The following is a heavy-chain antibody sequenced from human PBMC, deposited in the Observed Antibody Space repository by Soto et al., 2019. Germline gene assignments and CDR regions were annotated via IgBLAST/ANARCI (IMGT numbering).Heavy chain of an antibody. CDR1: GFTFSSYA. CDR3: AKNISPRIGGATWYYYYGMDV. D-gene: IGHD1-26*01. CDR2: ISYDGSNK. Sequence: PGGSLRLSCAASGFTFSSYAMHWVRQAPGKGLEWVAVISYDGSNKYYADSVKGRITISRDNSKNTLYLQMNSLRAEDTAVYYCAKNISPRIGGATWYYYYGMDVWGQGTTVTV. V-gene: IGHV3-30-3*02. J-gene: IGHJ6*02.